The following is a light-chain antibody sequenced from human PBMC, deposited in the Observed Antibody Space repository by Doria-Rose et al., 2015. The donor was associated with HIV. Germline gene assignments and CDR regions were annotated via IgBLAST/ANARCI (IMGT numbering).Light chain of an antibody. Sequence: DIRLTQSPESLGMSLGERATLNCKSNQSLLYTSKNYLAWYQQKPGQPPKLLIYWASTRQSGFPARFSGSGSGTDFTLTISSLEAEGVAVYYCQQYYDTPSFGLGTTVDIK. CDR3: QQYYDTPS. J-gene: IGKJ3*01. CDR2: WAS. CDR1: QSLLYTSKNY. V-gene: IGKV4-1*01.